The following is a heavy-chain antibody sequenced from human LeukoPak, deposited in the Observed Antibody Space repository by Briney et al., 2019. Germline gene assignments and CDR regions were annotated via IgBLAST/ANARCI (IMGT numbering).Heavy chain of an antibody. CDR1: GFTFSGHY. Sequence: GGSLRLSCAASGFTFSGHYMDWVRQAPGKGLEWVANIKQDGSEKYYVDSVKGRFTISRDNAKNSLYLQMNSLRAEDTAVYYCARTRITMIVGLASRFDYWGQGTLVTVSS. CDR2: IKQDGSEK. CDR3: ARTRITMIVGLASRFDY. V-gene: IGHV3-7*01. D-gene: IGHD3-22*01. J-gene: IGHJ4*02.